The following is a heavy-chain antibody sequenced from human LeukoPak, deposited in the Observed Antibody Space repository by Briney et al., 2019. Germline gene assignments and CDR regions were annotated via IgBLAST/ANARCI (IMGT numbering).Heavy chain of an antibody. CDR1: GFTFSSYA. CDR2: ITSGSTYT. D-gene: IGHD2-8*01. J-gene: IGHJ6*03. Sequence: GGSLRLSCAASGFTFSSYAMSWVRQAPGKGPEWVSSITSGSTYTYYADSVRGRFTISRDSSKNTLYLQMNSLRAEDTAVYYCAKDRCSNGIGCLYYYMDVWGKGTTVTISS. CDR3: AKDRCSNGIGCLYYYMDV. V-gene: IGHV3-21*01.